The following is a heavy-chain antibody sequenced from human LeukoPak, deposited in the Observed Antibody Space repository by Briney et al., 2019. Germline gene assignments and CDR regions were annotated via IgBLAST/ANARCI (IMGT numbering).Heavy chain of an antibody. CDR2: IWYDRSNK. Sequence: HSGRSLRLSCAASGFTFSSYGVHWVRQAPGKGLEWVAVIWYDRSNKYYADSVKGRFTISRDNSKNTLYLQMNSLGAEDTAVYYCARCPSGYSSGWRREYYFDYWGQGTLVTVSS. CDR1: GFTFSSYG. J-gene: IGHJ4*02. CDR3: ARCPSGYSSGWRREYYFDY. V-gene: IGHV3-33*01. D-gene: IGHD6-19*01.